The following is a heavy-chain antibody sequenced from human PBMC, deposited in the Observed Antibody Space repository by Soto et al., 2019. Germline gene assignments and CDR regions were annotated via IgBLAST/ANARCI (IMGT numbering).Heavy chain of an antibody. Sequence: QVQLQESGPGLVKPSETLSLTCTVFGGSISSYHWSWIRQPPGQGLEWIGHVYNSGTTNYIPSLKNRVAISADTSKNHLSLSLSSVTAADTAVYFCAREMGYCTTSSCHAGPLFYYMDVWGKGTTVTVSS. D-gene: IGHD2-2*01. CDR1: GGSISSYH. J-gene: IGHJ6*03. CDR3: AREMGYCTTSSCHAGPLFYYMDV. V-gene: IGHV4-59*01. CDR2: VYNSGTT.